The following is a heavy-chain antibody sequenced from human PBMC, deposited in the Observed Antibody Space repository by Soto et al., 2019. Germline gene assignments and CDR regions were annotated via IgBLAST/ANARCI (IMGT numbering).Heavy chain of an antibody. D-gene: IGHD4-17*01. J-gene: IGHJ3*02. CDR3: AASVTTAGAFDI. CDR1: GFSVSSKY. Sequence: EVQVVESGGGLIQPGGSLRLSCAASGFSVSSKYMIWVRQAPGKGLEWVSVIYSGGHTYYADSVKGRFSISRDSSKNTVSLQMSSLRAEDTAVYYCAASVTTAGAFDIWGQGTMVTVSS. CDR2: IYSGGHT. V-gene: IGHV3-53*01.